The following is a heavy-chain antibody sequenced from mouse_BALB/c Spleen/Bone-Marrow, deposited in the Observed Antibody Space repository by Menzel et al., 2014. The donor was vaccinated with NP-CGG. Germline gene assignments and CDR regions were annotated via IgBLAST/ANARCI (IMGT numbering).Heavy chain of an antibody. Sequence: VHLVESGAELVKPGASVKISCKASGYTFTRYWMNWVKQRPGQGLEWIGEIDPSDSYTNNNQKFKDKATLTVDKSSSTAYMQLSSLTSEDSAVYYCARRGTTAKDYAMDYWGQGTSVTVSS. CDR2: IDPSDSYT. CDR1: GYTFTRYW. D-gene: IGHD1-2*01. CDR3: ARRGTTAKDYAMDY. J-gene: IGHJ4*01. V-gene: IGHV1S126*01.